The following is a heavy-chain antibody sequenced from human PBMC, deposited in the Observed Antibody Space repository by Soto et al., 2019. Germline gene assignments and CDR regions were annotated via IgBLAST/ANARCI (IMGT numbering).Heavy chain of an antibody. CDR3: ARVLLGRGLRYFDWFPMDV. V-gene: IGHV4-34*01. CDR1: GGSFSGYY. CDR2: INHSGST. Sequence: SETLSLTCAVYGGSFSGYYWSWIRQPPGKGLEWIGEINHSGSTNYNPSLKSRGTISVDTSKNQFSLKLSSVTAADTAVYYCARVLLGRGLRYFDWFPMDVWGQGTTVTVSS. D-gene: IGHD3-9*01. J-gene: IGHJ6*02.